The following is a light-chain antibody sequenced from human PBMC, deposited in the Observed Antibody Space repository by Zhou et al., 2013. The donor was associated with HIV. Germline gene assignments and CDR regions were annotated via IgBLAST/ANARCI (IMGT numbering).Light chain of an antibody. Sequence: EIMMTQSPATLSVSPGERATLSCRASQSIGNNLAWYQQKPGQAPRLLMYGASTRVTGIPDRFSGSGSGTDFTLTISRLEPEDFAVYHCQQYGSSPPTFGQGTKLEIK. CDR1: QSIGNN. CDR2: GAS. CDR3: QQYGSSPPT. J-gene: IGKJ2*01. V-gene: IGKV3-20*01.